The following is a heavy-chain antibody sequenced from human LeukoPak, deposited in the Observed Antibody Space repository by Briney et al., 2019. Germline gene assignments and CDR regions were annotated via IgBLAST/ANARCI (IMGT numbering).Heavy chain of an antibody. CDR3: ARGVPTGVDYFDY. V-gene: IGHV3-7*01. D-gene: IGHD2-8*02. J-gene: IGHJ4*02. CDR1: GLTFSNYW. Sequence: GGSLRLSCAASGLTFSNYWMSWVRQGPGRGLVWEAVIKGDGSEKYYVDSVKGRFTISRDNAKNSLYLQMNSLRVDDTARYYCARGVPTGVDYFDYWGQGTLVTVSS. CDR2: IKGDGSEK.